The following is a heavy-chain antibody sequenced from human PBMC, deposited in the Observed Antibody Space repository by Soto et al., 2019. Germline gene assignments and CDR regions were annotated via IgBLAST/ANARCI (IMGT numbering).Heavy chain of an antibody. D-gene: IGHD3-22*01. V-gene: IGHV3-23*01. Sequence: GGSLRLSCTASGFTFSNYAMSWVRQAPGKGLEWVSAISYGGGTTYYADSVKGRFTISRDNSKNTLYLQMNSLRAEDTAVYYCAKNPGYYYDSTGYHFDYWGQGTLVTVSS. CDR1: GFTFSNYA. CDR3: AKNPGYYYDSTGYHFDY. CDR2: ISYGGGTT. J-gene: IGHJ4*02.